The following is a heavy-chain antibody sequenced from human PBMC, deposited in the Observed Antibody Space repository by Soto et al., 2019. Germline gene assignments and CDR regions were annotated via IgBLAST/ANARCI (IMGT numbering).Heavy chain of an antibody. CDR3: ATGGRYWEAHNSFDP. CDR1: GYTLTELS. D-gene: IGHD1-26*01. CDR2: FDLEDGET. Sequence: GASVKVSCKVSGYTLTELSMHWVRQAPGKGLEWMGGFDLEDGETIYAQKFQGRVTMTEDTSTDTAYMELSSLRSEDTAVYYCATGGRYWEAHNSFDPWGQGTLVTVSS. V-gene: IGHV1-24*01. J-gene: IGHJ5*02.